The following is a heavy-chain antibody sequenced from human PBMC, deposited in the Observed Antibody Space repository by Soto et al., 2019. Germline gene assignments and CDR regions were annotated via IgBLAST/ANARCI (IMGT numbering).Heavy chain of an antibody. CDR3: ARVSGYYPLDY. D-gene: IGHD5-12*01. Sequence: GGSLRHSCAASGFTFSSYGTHWVRQAPGKGLEWVAVISYDGSNKYYADSVKGRFTISRDNSKNTLYLQMNSLRAEDTAVYYCARVSGYYPLDYWGQGTLVTVSS. V-gene: IGHV3-30*03. CDR2: ISYDGSNK. CDR1: GFTFSSYG. J-gene: IGHJ4*02.